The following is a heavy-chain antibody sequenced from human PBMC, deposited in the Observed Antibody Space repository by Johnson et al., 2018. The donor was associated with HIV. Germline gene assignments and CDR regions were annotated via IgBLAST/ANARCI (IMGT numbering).Heavy chain of an antibody. Sequence: QVQLVESGGGVVQPGGSLRLSCAASGFTFSTYGMHWVRQAPGKGLEWVAFIRSDGSNRYYEDSVKGRFNISRENSKNTLYLQMNSLRAEDTAVYYWAKDLRRTAYYYDSSGYKPDAFDIWGQGTMVTVSS. CDR2: IRSDGSNR. CDR1: GFTFSTYG. CDR3: AKDLRRTAYYYDSSGYKPDAFDI. J-gene: IGHJ3*02. V-gene: IGHV3-30*02. D-gene: IGHD3-22*01.